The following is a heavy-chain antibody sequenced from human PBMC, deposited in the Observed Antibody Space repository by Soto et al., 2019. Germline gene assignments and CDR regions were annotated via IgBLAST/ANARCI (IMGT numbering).Heavy chain of an antibody. Sequence: QITLKESGPTLVKPTQTLTLTCTFSGFSFSTSGMGVGWIRQPPGKALEWLALIYWDDDKRYSPSLKSRLAVTKDTPKNQVVLTMTNMDPVDTATYYCAHIPPATVTTSAEYFQHWGQGTLVTVSS. J-gene: IGHJ1*01. CDR2: IYWDDDK. CDR1: GFSFSTSGMG. D-gene: IGHD4-17*01. CDR3: AHIPPATVTTSAEYFQH. V-gene: IGHV2-5*02.